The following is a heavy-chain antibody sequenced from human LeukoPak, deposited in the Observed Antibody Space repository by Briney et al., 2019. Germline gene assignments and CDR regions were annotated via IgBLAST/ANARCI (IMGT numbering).Heavy chain of an antibody. CDR1: GGSISSGGYS. CDR2: IYHSGST. J-gene: IGHJ4*02. CDR3: ARGPNLLEWANLDY. D-gene: IGHD1-26*01. V-gene: IGHV4-30-2*01. Sequence: SQTLSLTCAVSGGSISSGGYSWSWIRQPPGKGLEWIGYIYHSGSTYYNPSLKSRVTISVDTSKNQFSLKLSSVTAADTAVYYCARGPNLLEWANLDYWGQGTLVTVSS.